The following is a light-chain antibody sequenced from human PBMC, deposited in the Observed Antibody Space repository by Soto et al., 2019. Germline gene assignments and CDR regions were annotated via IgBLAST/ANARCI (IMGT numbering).Light chain of an antibody. Sequence: QSALTQPASVSGSPGLSITISCSGTSNDVGGYDYVSWYRQHPDRAPRLLIYEVSNRPSGISDRFSGSRSGNTASLTISGLQADDEADYYCASYTVSGTPIFGGGTQLTDL. V-gene: IGLV2-14*01. CDR2: EVS. J-gene: IGLJ2*01. CDR1: SNDVGGYDY. CDR3: ASYTVSGTPI.